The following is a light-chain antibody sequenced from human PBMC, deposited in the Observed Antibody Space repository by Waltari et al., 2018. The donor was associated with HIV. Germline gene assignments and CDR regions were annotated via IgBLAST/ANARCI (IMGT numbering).Light chain of an antibody. CDR3: QSYDSSLSGWVV. V-gene: IGLV1-40*01. J-gene: IGLJ2*01. CDR2: GTS. Sequence: QSVLTQPPSVSGAPGQRVTISCTGSSSNIGAGYDVHWYQQLPGTAPTLLTYGTSNRPSGVPDRFSGSKSGTSASLAITGLQAEDEAEYYCQSYDSSLSGWVVFGGGTKVTVL. CDR1: SSNIGAGYD.